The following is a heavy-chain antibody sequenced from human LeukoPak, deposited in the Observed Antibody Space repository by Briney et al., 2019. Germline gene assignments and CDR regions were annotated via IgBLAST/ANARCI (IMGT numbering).Heavy chain of an antibody. V-gene: IGHV4-59*01. CDR3: ARVWGAATYYDY. J-gene: IGHJ4*02. CDR1: GGSISSYY. CDR2: IYYSGST. D-gene: IGHD3-16*01. Sequence: SETLSLTCTVSGGSISSYYWSWIRQPPEKGLEWIGYIYYSGSTNYNPSLKSRVTISVDTSKNQFSLKLSSVTAADTAVYYCARVWGAATYYDYWGQGTLVTVSS.